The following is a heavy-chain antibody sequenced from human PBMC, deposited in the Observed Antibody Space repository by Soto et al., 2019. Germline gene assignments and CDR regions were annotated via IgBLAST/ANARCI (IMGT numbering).Heavy chain of an antibody. CDR2: ISYDGSKK. Sequence: QVQLVEPGGGVVQPGRSPRLSCAASGFTFSTYGMHWVRQAPGKGLEWVAVISYDGSKKYYEESVKGRFNISRDNSKNTLYLQMNSLRVEDTAVYYCAKSWSGSHGAFDVWGQGTMVTVS. J-gene: IGHJ3*01. CDR1: GFTFSTYG. CDR3: AKSWSGSHGAFDV. D-gene: IGHD2-8*02. V-gene: IGHV3-30*18.